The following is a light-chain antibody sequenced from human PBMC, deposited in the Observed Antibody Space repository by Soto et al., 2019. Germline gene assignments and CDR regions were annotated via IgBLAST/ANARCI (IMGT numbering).Light chain of an antibody. J-gene: IGKJ1*01. Sequence: AIQMTQSPSSLSASVGDRVTSTCRASQGIRNDLGWYQQKPGKDPMLLIYAASSLQSGVPSRFSGSGSGTDFTLTISSLQPEDFATYYCLQDYNYPWTFGQGTKVEIK. CDR3: LQDYNYPWT. CDR2: AAS. CDR1: QGIRND. V-gene: IGKV1-6*01.